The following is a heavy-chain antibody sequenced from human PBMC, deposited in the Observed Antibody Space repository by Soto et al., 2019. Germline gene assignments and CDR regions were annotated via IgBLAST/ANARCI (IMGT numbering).Heavy chain of an antibody. J-gene: IGHJ6*02. Sequence: SETLWLTCSVSGGSISSGDYNWSWIRQPPGKGLEWIGNIYYSGNNYYNPSLKSRLIISIDTATNQFSLKVGSVTAAATAVYHCASWWLYRMNFWGQGTTVAV. V-gene: IGHV4-30-4*01. D-gene: IGHD5-12*01. CDR1: GGSISSGDYN. CDR3: ASWWLYRMNF. CDR2: IYYSGNN.